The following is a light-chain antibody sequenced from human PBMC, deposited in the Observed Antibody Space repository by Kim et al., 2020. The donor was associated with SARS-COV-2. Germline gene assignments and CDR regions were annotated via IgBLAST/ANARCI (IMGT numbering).Light chain of an antibody. CDR2: GNT. J-gene: IGLJ3*02. V-gene: IGLV1-40*01. Sequence: QSVLTQPPSVSGAPGQRVTISCTGSSSNIGENYDVHWYQQLPGTAPKLLIHGNTNRPSGVPDRFSGSKSGTSASLAITGLQAEDEADYYCQSYDSSLSASVFGGGTQLTVL. CDR3: QSYDSSLSASV. CDR1: SSNIGENYD.